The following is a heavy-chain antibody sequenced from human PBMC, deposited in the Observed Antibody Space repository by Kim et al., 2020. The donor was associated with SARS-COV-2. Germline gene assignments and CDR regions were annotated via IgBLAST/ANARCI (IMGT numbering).Heavy chain of an antibody. V-gene: IGHV3-33*01. CDR3: ARDMGNYDSGIDY. CDR2: IWYDGSNK. D-gene: IGHD3-22*01. Sequence: GGSLRLSCAASEFTFGSYGMHWVRQAPGKGLEWVAVIWYDGSNKHYVDSVKGRFTISRDNSKNTLYLQVNSLRAEDTAVYYCARDMGNYDSGIDYWGQGT. J-gene: IGHJ4*02. CDR1: EFTFGSYG.